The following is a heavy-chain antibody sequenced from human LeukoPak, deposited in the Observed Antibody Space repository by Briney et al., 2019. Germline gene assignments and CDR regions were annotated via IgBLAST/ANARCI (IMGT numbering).Heavy chain of an antibody. Sequence: SETLSLTCNVSGASISSGRNYWGWIRQSPGKGLEWIGSIYYNGNSYYNPSLKSRVSISVDTSKNHISLEVSSLTAADAALYFCARHLSGSAMMHYFDSWGQGTLVTVSS. J-gene: IGHJ4*02. CDR3: ARHLSGSAMMHYFDS. CDR2: IYYNGNS. CDR1: GASISSGRNY. D-gene: IGHD5-18*01. V-gene: IGHV4-39*01.